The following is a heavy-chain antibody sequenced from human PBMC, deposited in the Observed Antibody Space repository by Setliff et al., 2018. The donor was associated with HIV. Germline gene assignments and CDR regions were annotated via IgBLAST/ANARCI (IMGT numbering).Heavy chain of an antibody. CDR3: AICGGDCYSLDY. CDR1: GDSFNSYY. CDR2: IYTSGST. V-gene: IGHV4-4*08. J-gene: IGHJ4*02. D-gene: IGHD2-21*02. Sequence: SETLSLTCTVSGDSFNSYYWFWIRQPPGKGLEWIGYIYTSGSTNYNPSLKNRVTISVDTSKNTFSLKLSSVAAADTAVYYCAICGGDCYSLDYWGQGTLVTVSS.